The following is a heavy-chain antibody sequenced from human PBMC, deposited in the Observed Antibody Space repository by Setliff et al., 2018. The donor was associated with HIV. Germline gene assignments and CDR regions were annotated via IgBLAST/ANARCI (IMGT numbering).Heavy chain of an antibody. V-gene: IGHV3-15*07. Sequence: PGGSLRLSCAASGVVFSYAWMNWVRQPPGKGLEWVGRIKSEANGGTTDYAAPVEGRFTISRDDSINTLYLQMNSLKTEDTAVYYCITDRLPGGGTYYTGFLGYWGLGTLVTVSS. CDR1: GVVFSYAW. CDR3: ITDRLPGGGTYYTGFLGY. CDR2: IKSEANGGTT. J-gene: IGHJ4*02. D-gene: IGHD1-26*01.